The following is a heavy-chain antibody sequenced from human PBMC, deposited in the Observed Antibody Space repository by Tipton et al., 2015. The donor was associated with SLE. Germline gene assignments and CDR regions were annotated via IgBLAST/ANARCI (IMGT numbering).Heavy chain of an antibody. V-gene: IGHV3-23*01. Sequence: SLRLSCEASGFTFSTYWMHWVRQGPGKGLVWVSGISGSGGRTHYADSVKGRFTISRDNSKNTLYLQMNSLRVEDTAVYYCAKDPYDFWTGLGTFDVWGQGTMVTVSS. CDR3: AKDPYDFWTGLGTFDV. J-gene: IGHJ3*01. CDR1: GFTFSTYW. CDR2: ISGSGGRT. D-gene: IGHD3-3*01.